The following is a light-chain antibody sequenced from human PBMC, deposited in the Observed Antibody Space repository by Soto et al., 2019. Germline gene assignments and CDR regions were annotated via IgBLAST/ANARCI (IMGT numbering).Light chain of an antibody. J-gene: IGKJ5*01. CDR3: QQYNRYSIT. CDR1: RSISSW. V-gene: IGKV1-5*01. CDR2: DAS. Sequence: DIQMTQSPSTLSASVGDRVTITCRASRSISSWLAWYQQKPGKAPKPLIYDASSLESGVPSRFSGSGSGTEFILTISSLQTDDFATYYCQQYNRYSITFGQGTRLEIK.